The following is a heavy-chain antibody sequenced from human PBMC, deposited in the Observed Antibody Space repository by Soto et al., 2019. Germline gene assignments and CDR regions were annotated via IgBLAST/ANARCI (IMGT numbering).Heavy chain of an antibody. CDR1: GYKFTEYG. J-gene: IGHJ4*02. CDR2: ISPYSANT. CDR3: ARGGTRPY. V-gene: IGHV1-18*04. D-gene: IGHD1-7*01. Sequence: ASVKVSCKASGYKFTEYGVNWVRQAPGEEPEWMGWISPYSANTRYAENFQGRVSMTTDTFTTTAYMELRGLRSDDTAVYYCARGGTRPYWGQGTLVTVSS.